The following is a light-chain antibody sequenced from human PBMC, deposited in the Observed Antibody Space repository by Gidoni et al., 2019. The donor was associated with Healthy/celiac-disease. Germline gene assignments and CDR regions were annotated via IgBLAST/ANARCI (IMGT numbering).Light chain of an antibody. J-gene: IGKJ4*01. CDR2: GAS. V-gene: IGKV3-15*01. CDR1: QSVNSN. CDR3: QQYNNWPELT. Sequence: EIVMTQSPATLSVSPGERATLSCRASQSVNSNLAWYQQKPGQAPRLLIYGASTRATGIPARFSGSGSGTEFILTISSLQSEDFAVYYCQQYNNWPELTFGGGTKVEIK.